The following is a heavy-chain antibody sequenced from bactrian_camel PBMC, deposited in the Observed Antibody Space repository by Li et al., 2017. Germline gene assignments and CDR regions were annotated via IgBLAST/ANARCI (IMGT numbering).Heavy chain of an antibody. CDR3: ATVDWGWAHSS. Sequence: VQLVESVGGSVQPGESLRLSCASSTHTSGFYCMAWFRQVPGKGREGVADIERDGTPYYPDSLKGRFTISRDNAKNTVYLQVNSLTFDDTALYYCATVDWGWAHSSWGQGTQVTVS. J-gene: IGHJ6*01. CDR1: THTSGFYC. CDR2: IERDGTP. V-gene: IGHV3S9*01. D-gene: IGHD5*01.